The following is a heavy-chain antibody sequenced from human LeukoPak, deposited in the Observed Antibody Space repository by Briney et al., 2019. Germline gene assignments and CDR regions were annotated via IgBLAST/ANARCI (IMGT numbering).Heavy chain of an antibody. Sequence: GESLQISCKGSGYSFTSYWIGWVRQLPGKGLEWMGIIYPGDSDTRYSPSFQGQVTISADKSISTAYLQWSSLKASDTAMYYCARSPSYFSVYFDYWGQGTLVTVSS. CDR3: ARSPSYFSVYFDY. V-gene: IGHV5-51*01. J-gene: IGHJ4*02. CDR1: GYSFTSYW. CDR2: IYPGDSDT. D-gene: IGHD3-3*01.